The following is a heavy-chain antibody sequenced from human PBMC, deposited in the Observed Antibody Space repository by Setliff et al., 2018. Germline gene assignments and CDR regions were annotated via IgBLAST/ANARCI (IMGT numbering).Heavy chain of an antibody. V-gene: IGHV3-21*01. CDR1: GFSLNSFR. J-gene: IGHJ1*01. CDR3: ARGGVAATAPNGL. CDR2: ISSTGDDI. D-gene: IGHD6-13*01. Sequence: GGSLRLSCAASGFSLNSFRMTWIRQPPGKGLEWVSSISSTGDDIYYTDPVKGRFTISRDNAENSLYLQMNSLRVEDTAVYYCARGGVAATAPNGLWGQGTLVTVSS.